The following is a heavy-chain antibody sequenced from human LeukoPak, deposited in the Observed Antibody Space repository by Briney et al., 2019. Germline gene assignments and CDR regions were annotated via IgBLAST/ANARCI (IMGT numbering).Heavy chain of an antibody. Sequence: PGGSLRLSCAASGFTFSSYSMNWVRQAPGKGLEWVSSISSSSSYIYYADSVKGRFTISRDNAKNSLYLQMNSLRAEDTAAYYCARDPHEYSSSFADYYYGMDVWGQGTTVTVSS. J-gene: IGHJ6*02. CDR3: ARDPHEYSSSFADYYYGMDV. D-gene: IGHD6-6*01. V-gene: IGHV3-21*01. CDR1: GFTFSSYS. CDR2: ISSSSSYI.